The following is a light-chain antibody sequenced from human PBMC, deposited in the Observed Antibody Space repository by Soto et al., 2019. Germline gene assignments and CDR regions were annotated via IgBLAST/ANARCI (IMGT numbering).Light chain of an antibody. CDR1: QTVPSTY. V-gene: IGKV3-20*01. CDR2: GAS. CDR3: QQYDGSPIT. J-gene: IGKJ5*01. Sequence: DTVLTQSPGTLSLSPGERATLSCRASQTVPSTYLAWYRQKSGQPPRLLIYGASTRATGIPDRFSGSGSGIDFTLTISRLEPEDFAVYYCQQYDGSPITFGQGTRLEIK.